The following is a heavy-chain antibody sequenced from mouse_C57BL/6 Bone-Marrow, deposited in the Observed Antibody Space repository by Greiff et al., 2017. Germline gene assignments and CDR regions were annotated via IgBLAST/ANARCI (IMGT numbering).Heavy chain of an antibody. V-gene: IGHV14-4*01. D-gene: IGHD2-4*01. CDR3: TTPIYYDSSFDY. J-gene: IGHJ2*01. CDR2: IDPENGDT. Sequence: VQLQQSGAELVRPGASVKLSCTASGFNIKDDYMHWVKQRPEQGLEWIGWIDPENGDTEYASKFQGKATITADTSSNTAYLQLSSLTSEDTAVYYCTTPIYYDSSFDYWGQGTTLTVSS. CDR1: GFNIKDDY.